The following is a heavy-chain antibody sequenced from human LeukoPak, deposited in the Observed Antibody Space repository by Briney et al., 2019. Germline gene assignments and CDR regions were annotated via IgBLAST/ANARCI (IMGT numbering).Heavy chain of an antibody. CDR3: ARGADSGYDPLDY. J-gene: IGHJ4*02. V-gene: IGHV4-34*01. Sequence: PSETLSLTCAVYGGSFSGYYWSWIRQPPGKGLEWIGEINHSGSTNYNPSLKGRVTISVDTSKNQFSLKLSSVTAADTAVYYCARGADSGYDPLDYWGQGTLVTVSS. CDR1: GGSFSGYY. CDR2: INHSGST. D-gene: IGHD5-12*01.